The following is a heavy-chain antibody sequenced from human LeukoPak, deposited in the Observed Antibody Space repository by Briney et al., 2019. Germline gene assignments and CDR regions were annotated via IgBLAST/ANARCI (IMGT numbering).Heavy chain of an antibody. CDR2: ISSSSSTI. CDR1: GFTFSSYS. J-gene: IGHJ4*02. V-gene: IGHV3-48*01. CDR3: AKDVRTVSSTSCYVDY. Sequence: GGSLRLSCAASGFTFSSYSMNWVRQAPGKGLEWVSYISSSSSTIYYADSVKGRFTISRDNSKNTLYLQLSSLRAEDTAVYYCAKDVRTVSSTSCYVDYWGQGTLVTVSS. D-gene: IGHD2-2*01.